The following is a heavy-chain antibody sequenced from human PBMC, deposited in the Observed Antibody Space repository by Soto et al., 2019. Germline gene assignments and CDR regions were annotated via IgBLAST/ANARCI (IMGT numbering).Heavy chain of an antibody. CDR1: GGTFSIYA. CDR3: ARGSRGSGWYYFDY. V-gene: IGHV1-69*13. Sequence: SVKVSCQTSGGTFSIYAISWVRQAPGQGLEWMGGIIPIFGTANYAQKFQGRVTITADESTSTAYMELSSLRSEDTAVYYCARGSRGSGWYYFDYWGQGTLVTVS. CDR2: IIPIFGTA. D-gene: IGHD6-19*01. J-gene: IGHJ4*02.